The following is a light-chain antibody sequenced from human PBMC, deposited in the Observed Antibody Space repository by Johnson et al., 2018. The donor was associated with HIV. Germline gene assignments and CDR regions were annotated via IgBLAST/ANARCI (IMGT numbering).Light chain of an antibody. V-gene: IGLV1-51*02. Sequence: QSVLTQPPSVSAAPGQTVNISCSGNVSNIESYFVSWYQQLPGAAPTLLIYEDNKRPSGLPDRFSGSKSGATATLGITGLQTGDEADYYCGTWDASLSPLDVFGTGTTITVL. CDR2: EDN. J-gene: IGLJ1*01. CDR3: GTWDASLSPLDV. CDR1: VSNIESYF.